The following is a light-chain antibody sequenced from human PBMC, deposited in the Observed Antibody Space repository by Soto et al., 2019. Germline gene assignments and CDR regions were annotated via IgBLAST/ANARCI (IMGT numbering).Light chain of an antibody. CDR1: QAVRSD. Sequence: EIVMTQSPATLSFSPGERATLPCRASQAVRSDFAWYQQKPGQAPRLLIYGATIRATGIPARFSGSGYGTEFTLTISSLQSEDFEVYYCQQYNKWPLTFGGGTKVDIK. J-gene: IGKJ4*01. V-gene: IGKV3-15*01. CDR2: GAT. CDR3: QQYNKWPLT.